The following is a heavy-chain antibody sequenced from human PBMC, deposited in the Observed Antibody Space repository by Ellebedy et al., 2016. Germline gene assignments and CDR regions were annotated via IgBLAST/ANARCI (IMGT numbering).Heavy chain of an antibody. V-gene: IGHV3-23*01. Sequence: GESLKISXVASGFTFRNFFMRWVRQAPGGGLEWVSTISAGGDITFSADSVKGRFTISRDNSRDTLYLQMNSLRAEDTAVYYCYYGHYSASWGQGTLVTVSS. CDR3: YYGHYSAS. CDR2: ISAGGDIT. J-gene: IGHJ4*02. D-gene: IGHD4-17*01. CDR1: GFTFRNFF.